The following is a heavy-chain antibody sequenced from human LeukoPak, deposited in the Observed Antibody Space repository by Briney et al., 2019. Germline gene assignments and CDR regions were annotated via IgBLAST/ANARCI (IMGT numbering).Heavy chain of an antibody. J-gene: IGHJ4*02. Sequence: ASVKVSCKASGYTFTSYGISWVRQAPGQGLDGMGWISTYNGNTNYSQKLQGRVTMTTDTSTSTDYMELRSMRSDDTAVYYCARGPSISIYDFWSGYKLHFDYWGQGTLVTVSS. V-gene: IGHV1-18*01. D-gene: IGHD3-3*01. CDR3: ARGPSISIYDFWSGYKLHFDY. CDR1: GYTFTSYG. CDR2: ISTYNGNT.